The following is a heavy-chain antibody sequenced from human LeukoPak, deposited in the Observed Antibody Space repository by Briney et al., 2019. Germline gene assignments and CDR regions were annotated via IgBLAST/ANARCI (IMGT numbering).Heavy chain of an antibody. CDR2: INSDGSST. CDR1: GFTFSSYW. V-gene: IGHV3-74*01. J-gene: IGHJ4*02. D-gene: IGHD5-12*01. Sequence: GGSLRLSCAASGFTFSSYWTHWVRQAPGKGLVWVSRINSDGSSTSYADSVKGRFTISRDNAKNTLYLQMNSLRAEDTAVYYCARDSGATAEVDYWGQGTLVTVSS. CDR3: ARDSGATAEVDY.